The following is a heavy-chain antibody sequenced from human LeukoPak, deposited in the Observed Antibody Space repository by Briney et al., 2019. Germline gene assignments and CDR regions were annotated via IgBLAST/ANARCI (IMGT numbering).Heavy chain of an antibody. J-gene: IGHJ4*02. D-gene: IGHD6-13*01. CDR3: AIGIAAACRFDY. CDR1: GFTFSDYY. V-gene: IGHV3-11*01. Sequence: GGSLRLSCAASGFTFSDYYMSWIRQAPGKGLEWVSYISSSGSTIYYADSVKGRFTISRDNSKNTLYLQMNSLRAEDTAVYYCAIGIAAACRFDYWGQGTLVTVSS. CDR2: ISSSGSTI.